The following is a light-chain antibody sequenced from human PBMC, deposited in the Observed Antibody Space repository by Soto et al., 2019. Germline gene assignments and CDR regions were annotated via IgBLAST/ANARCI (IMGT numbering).Light chain of an antibody. CDR2: GAS. CDR1: RDISTW. CDR3: QQANSFPFI. Sequence: DIQMTQSPSSVSASVGDRVTITCRASRDISTWLAWYQQKPGQAPKLLIYGASNLQSGVPSRFSGRGSGTDFTLTISSLQTEDFGTYYCQQANSFPFIFAQGTKVEIK. J-gene: IGKJ2*01. V-gene: IGKV1D-12*01.